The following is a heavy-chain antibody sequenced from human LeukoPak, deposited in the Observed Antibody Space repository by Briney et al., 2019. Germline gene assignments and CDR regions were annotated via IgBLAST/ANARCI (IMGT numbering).Heavy chain of an antibody. Sequence: SQTLSLTCAISGERVSTNSVGWNWIRQSPSRGLEWLGRTYYNSNWYKDYAPSVKSRITINTDTSKNQFSLQLKSVTPEDTAIYYCTRGRLQSGFDNWGQGTLVTVSS. CDR1: GERVSTNSVG. CDR2: TYYNSNWYK. J-gene: IGHJ4*02. V-gene: IGHV6-1*01. D-gene: IGHD5-24*01. CDR3: TRGRLQSGFDN.